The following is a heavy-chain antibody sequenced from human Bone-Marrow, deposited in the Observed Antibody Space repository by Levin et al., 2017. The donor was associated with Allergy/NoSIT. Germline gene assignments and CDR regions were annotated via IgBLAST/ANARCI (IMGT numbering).Heavy chain of an antibody. D-gene: IGHD5-12*01. J-gene: IGHJ4*02. CDR3: AMTYTSGSALDF. V-gene: IGHV1-46*01. CDR2: INPSGGST. Sequence: VASVKVSCKASGYSFTSYYINWVRQAPGQGLEWMGVINPSGGSTRYTQKFRGRVTMTRDTSTRTVYMHLGSLRSEDTAIYYCAMTYTSGSALDFWGQGTLVTVAS. CDR1: GYSFTSYY.